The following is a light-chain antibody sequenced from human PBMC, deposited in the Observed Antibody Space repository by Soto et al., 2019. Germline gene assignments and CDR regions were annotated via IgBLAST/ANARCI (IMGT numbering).Light chain of an antibody. CDR2: EVN. CDR1: NGDVGSYDL. CDR3: CSYAGGNTLI. J-gene: IGLJ2*01. V-gene: IGLV2-23*02. Sequence: QSALTQPASVSGSPGQPITISCTGTNGDVGSYDLVSWYQQYPGKAPKLIIYEVNKRPSGVSNRFSGAKSGNTASLTISGLQTEDEADYDCCSYAGGNTLIFGGGTKVTVL.